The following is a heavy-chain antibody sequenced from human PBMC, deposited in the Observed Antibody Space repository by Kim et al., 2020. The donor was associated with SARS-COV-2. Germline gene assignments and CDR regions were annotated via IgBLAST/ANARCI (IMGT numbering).Heavy chain of an antibody. CDR2: IYYSGST. CDR3: ARSHTRPIFGVVTPFDY. CDR1: GGSISSYY. Sequence: GSLSLTCTVSGGSISSYYWSWIRQPPGKGLEWIGYIYYSGSTNYNPSLKSRVTISVDTSKNQFSLKLSSVTAADTAVYYCARSHTRPIFGVVTPFDYWG. D-gene: IGHD3-3*01. V-gene: IGHV4-59*08. J-gene: IGHJ4*01.